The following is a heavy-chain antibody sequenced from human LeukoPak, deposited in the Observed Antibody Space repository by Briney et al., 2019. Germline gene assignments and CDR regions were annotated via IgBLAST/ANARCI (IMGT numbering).Heavy chain of an antibody. J-gene: IGHJ3*01. V-gene: IGHV4-4*02. D-gene: IGHD5-24*01. Sequence: TSETLSLTCAVSGGSISRSDWWSWVRPSPGKGLEWIGEIFHSGSTKYNPSLKSRVTISVDKSKNQFSLNLTSVTAADTAMYYCARDASLQTGAFDVWGQGTMVTVSS. CDR1: GGSISRSDW. CDR2: IFHSGST. CDR3: ARDASLQTGAFDV.